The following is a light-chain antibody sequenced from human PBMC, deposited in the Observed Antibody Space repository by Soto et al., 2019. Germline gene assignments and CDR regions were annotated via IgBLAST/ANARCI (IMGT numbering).Light chain of an antibody. CDR3: QQYSNWPPIT. V-gene: IGKV1-5*01. CDR1: QTISSW. CDR2: AAS. J-gene: IGKJ5*01. Sequence: DIHITQSPSTLSASVLYIFIITCLSSQTISSWLAWYQQKPGKAPKLLIYAASSLQSGVPPRFSGSGSGTDFTLTISSLQSEDFAVYYCQQYSNWPPITFGQGTRLQIK.